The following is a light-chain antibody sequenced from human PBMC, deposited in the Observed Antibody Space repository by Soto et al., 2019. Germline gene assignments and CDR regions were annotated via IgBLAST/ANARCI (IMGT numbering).Light chain of an antibody. CDR3: QQRGNWPLT. J-gene: IGKJ4*01. V-gene: IGKV3-11*01. CDR2: DAS. CDR1: QSMSRA. Sequence: EIVLTQSPATLSLSPGERATLACRASQSMSRALAWYQLKPGQAPRLLIYDASNRATGIPARFSGSGSGTGFTLTISSLEPEDFAVYYCQQRGNWPLTFGGGTKVEIK.